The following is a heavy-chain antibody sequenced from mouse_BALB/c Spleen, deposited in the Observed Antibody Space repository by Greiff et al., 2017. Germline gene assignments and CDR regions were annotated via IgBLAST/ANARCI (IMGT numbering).Heavy chain of an antibody. V-gene: IGHV2-9*02. CDR2: IWAGGST. J-gene: IGHJ3*01. Sequence: QVQLKESGPGLVAPSQSLSITCTVSGFSLTSYGVPWVRQPPGKGLEWLGVIWAGGSTNYNSALMSRLSISKDNSKSQVFLKMNSLQTDDTAMYYCARDGAYYGNYFAYWGQGTLVTVSA. CDR3: ARDGAYYGNYFAY. CDR1: GFSLTSYG. D-gene: IGHD2-10*01.